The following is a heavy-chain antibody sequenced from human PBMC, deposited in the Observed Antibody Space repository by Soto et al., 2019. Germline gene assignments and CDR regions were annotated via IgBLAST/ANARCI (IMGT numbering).Heavy chain of an antibody. D-gene: IGHD3-10*01. V-gene: IGHV3-33*01. Sequence: QVQLVESGGGGVQPGRSLRLSCAASGFTFSSYGMHWVRQAPGKGLEWVAVIWYDGRNKYYADSVKGRFTISRDNSKKTLYLQMNSLRDEDTAVYYCARVDRPRFWELFPFDYWGQGTLVTVSS. CDR3: ARVDRPRFWELFPFDY. CDR2: IWYDGRNK. CDR1: GFTFSSYG. J-gene: IGHJ4*02.